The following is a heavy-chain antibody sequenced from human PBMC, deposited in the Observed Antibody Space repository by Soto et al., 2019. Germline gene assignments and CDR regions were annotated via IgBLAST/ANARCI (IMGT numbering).Heavy chain of an antibody. CDR3: ARNYYGSGSYWFDP. J-gene: IGHJ5*02. CDR2: IYYSGST. CDR1: GGSISSYY. Sequence: ETLALTCTVSGGSISSYYWSGIRQPPGKGLEWIGYIYYSGSTNYNPSLKSRVTISVDTSKNQFSLKLSSVTAADTDVYYCARNYYGSGSYWFDPWGQGTLVTVYS. D-gene: IGHD3-10*01. V-gene: IGHV4-59*01.